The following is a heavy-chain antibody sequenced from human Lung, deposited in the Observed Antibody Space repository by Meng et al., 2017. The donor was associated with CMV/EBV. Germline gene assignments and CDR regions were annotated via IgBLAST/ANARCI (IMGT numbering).Heavy chain of an antibody. CDR1: EFTFNNYA. CDR3: ARILVPADTYYYYGMDV. D-gene: IGHD2-2*01. Sequence: SXAASEFTFNNYAMHWVRQAPGKGLEWVAVISYDGSNKYYADSVKGRFTISRDNSKNTLSLQMNSLRAEDTAVYYCARILVPADTYYYYGMDVWGQGTTVPSP. V-gene: IGHV3-30-3*01. J-gene: IGHJ6*02. CDR2: ISYDGSNK.